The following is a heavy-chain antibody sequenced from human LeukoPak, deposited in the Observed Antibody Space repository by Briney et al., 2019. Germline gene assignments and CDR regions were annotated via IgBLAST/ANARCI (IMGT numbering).Heavy chain of an antibody. Sequence: ASVKVSCKASGYSFTTYYIHWVRLAPGQGLEWMGIMNTDGDFTNTAQIFQGRLTITSDTSTNTVSMELSSLRSDDTAIYYCARATYGDYFDHWGQGTLVTVSS. CDR3: ARATYGDYFDH. V-gene: IGHV1-46*01. D-gene: IGHD4-17*01. J-gene: IGHJ4*02. CDR2: MNTDGDFT. CDR1: GYSFTTYY.